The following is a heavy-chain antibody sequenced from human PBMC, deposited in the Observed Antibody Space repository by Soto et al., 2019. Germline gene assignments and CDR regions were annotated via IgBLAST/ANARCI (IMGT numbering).Heavy chain of an antibody. CDR3: ARHLSHLKYGWFDP. CDR2: LSDDGSNK. J-gene: IGHJ5*01. D-gene: IGHD3-3*02. V-gene: IGHV3-30-3*01. Sequence: PGGSLRLSCAASGFTFSSYAFHWVRQAPGKGLEWVAILSDDGSNKYYAGSVKGRFTISRDNSKNTLYLQMNSLRAEDTAVYYCARHLSHLKYGWFDPWGQGTLVTVSS. CDR1: GFTFSSYA.